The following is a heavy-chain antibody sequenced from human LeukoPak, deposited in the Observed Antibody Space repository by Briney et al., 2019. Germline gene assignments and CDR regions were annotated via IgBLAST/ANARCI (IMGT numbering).Heavy chain of an antibody. CDR3: ARHQGWELQVDY. V-gene: IGHV4-59*05. D-gene: IGHD1-26*01. CDR2: IYYSGST. CDR1: GGSISSYY. Sequence: SETLSLTCTVSGGSISSYYWSWIRQPPGKGLEWIGSIYYSGSTYYNPSLKSRVTISVDTSKNQFSLKLSSVTAADTAVYYCARHQGWELQVDYWGQGTLVAVSS. J-gene: IGHJ4*02.